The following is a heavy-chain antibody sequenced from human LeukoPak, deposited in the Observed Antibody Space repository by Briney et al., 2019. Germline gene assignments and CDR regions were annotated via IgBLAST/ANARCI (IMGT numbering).Heavy chain of an antibody. J-gene: IGHJ5*02. Sequence: GGSLRLSCAASGFTFSSYNMNWVRQAPGKRLEWVSSISLVSGHIYYAESVKGRFTISRDNAKNSLYLQMNSLRAEDTAIYYCARVPPEDRTWFDPWGQGTLVTVSS. D-gene: IGHD1-14*01. CDR3: ARVPPEDRTWFDP. V-gene: IGHV3-21*01. CDR1: GFTFSSYN. CDR2: ISLVSGHI.